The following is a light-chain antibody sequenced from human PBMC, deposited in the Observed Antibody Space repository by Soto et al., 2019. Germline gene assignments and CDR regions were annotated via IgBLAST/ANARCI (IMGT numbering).Light chain of an antibody. Sequence: QRTKYPFSWAAAVGTEATITFGPSQGLSHGLAWYQHKPGTAPKLLIFGAFSLQRGVPSRFAGSGSGTDFTLTIKSLQPEDVATYYCQQFTTFPRTFGQGTKVEIK. CDR2: GAF. J-gene: IGKJ1*01. CDR3: QQFTTFPRT. CDR1: QGLSHG. V-gene: IGKV1-12*01.